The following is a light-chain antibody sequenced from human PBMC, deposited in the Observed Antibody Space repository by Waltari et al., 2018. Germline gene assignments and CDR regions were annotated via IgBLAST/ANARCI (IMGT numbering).Light chain of an antibody. V-gene: IGLV1-47*01. CDR2: RNN. J-gene: IGLJ1*01. CDR3: AVWDDSLSGFYV. CDR1: PSNLGSYS. Sequence: QSVLTQPPSASGTPGQRVTISCSGRPSNLGSYSVSLYQQLPGMAPKLLIYRNNRRPSGVPDRFSGSKSGTSASLAIRGLRSEDEADYYCAVWDDSLSGFYVFGTGTKVTVL.